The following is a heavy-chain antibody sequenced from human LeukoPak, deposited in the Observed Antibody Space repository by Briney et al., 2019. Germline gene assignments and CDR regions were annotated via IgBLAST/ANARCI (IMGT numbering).Heavy chain of an antibody. CDR3: ARTSIAARPYYYYMDV. CDR2: IYYSGST. CDR1: GGSISSYY. J-gene: IGHJ6*03. D-gene: IGHD6-6*01. Sequence: SETLSLTCTVSGGSISSYYWSWIRQPPGKGLEWIGYIYYSGSTNYNPSLKSRVTTSVDTSKNQFSLKLSSVTAADTAVYYCARTSIAARPYYYYMDVWGKGTTVTVSS. V-gene: IGHV4-59*01.